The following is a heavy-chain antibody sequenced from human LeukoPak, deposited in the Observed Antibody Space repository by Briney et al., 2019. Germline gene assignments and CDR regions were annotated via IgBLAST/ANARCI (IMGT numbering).Heavy chain of an antibody. D-gene: IGHD2-2*01. CDR1: GFTLSAYW. J-gene: IGHJ4*02. V-gene: IGHV3-7*01. CDR2: IRQDGSDK. CDR3: TRDGGSAMPFDY. Sequence: GGSLRLSCAASGFTLSAYWMSWVRQAPGKGLEWVANIRQDGSDKYYVDSVKGRFTISRDNAKNSLYLQMNSLRAEDTAVYYCTRDGGSAMPFDYWGQGTLVTVSS.